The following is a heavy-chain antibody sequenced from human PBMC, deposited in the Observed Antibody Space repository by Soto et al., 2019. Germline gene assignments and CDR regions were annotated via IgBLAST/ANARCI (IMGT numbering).Heavy chain of an antibody. CDR1: GGSINNSSFY. V-gene: IGHV4-39*01. CDR3: ARRPLVRGIIPYYFDS. J-gene: IGHJ4*02. Sequence: QLQLQESGPGLVKPSETLSLTCTVSGGSINNSSFYWGWVRQPPGKRLEWIGSIYYSGSAYYNPSLKSRLTISVXTSXXXXXXXXXXXXAADTAVYFCARRPLVRGIIPYYFDSWGQGTLVTVSS. CDR2: IYYSGSA. D-gene: IGHD3-10*01.